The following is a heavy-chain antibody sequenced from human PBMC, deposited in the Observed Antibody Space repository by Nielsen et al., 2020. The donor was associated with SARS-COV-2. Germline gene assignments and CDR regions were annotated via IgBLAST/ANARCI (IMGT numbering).Heavy chain of an antibody. D-gene: IGHD4/OR15-4a*01. J-gene: IGHJ6*02. CDR2: IWYDGSNK. CDR1: GFTFSSYG. V-gene: IGHV3-33*01. Sequence: GESLKISCAASGFTFSSYGMHWVCQAPGKGLEWVAVIWYDGSNKYYADSVKGRFTISRDNSKNTLYLQMNSLRAEDTAVYYCARVLGGAYGMDVWGQGTTVTVSS. CDR3: ARVLGGAYGMDV.